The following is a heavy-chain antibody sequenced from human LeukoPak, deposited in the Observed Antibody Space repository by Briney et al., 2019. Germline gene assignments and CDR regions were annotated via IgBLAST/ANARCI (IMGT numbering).Heavy chain of an antibody. CDR1: GGPFSGYY. CDR2: INHSGST. D-gene: IGHD5-18*01. J-gene: IGHJ4*02. V-gene: IGHV4-34*01. CDR3: ARGEIGNSYGRRGLYFDY. Sequence: SETLSLTCAVYGGPFSGYYWSWIRQPPGKGLELIGEINHSGSTNYNPSLKSRVTISVDTSKNQFSLKLSSVTAADTAVYYCARGEIGNSYGRRGLYFDYWGQGTLVTVSS.